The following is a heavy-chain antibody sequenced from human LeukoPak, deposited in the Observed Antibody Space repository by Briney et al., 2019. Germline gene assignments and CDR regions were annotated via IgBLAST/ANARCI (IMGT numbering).Heavy chain of an antibody. Sequence: PGGSLRLSCAASGFTFSNYWMHWVRQEPGKGLVWVSFINPDGSTTNYADSVKGRFTISRDNAKNALYLQMNSLRAEDTAVYYCAKDLHYGSADYWGQGTLVTVSS. CDR3: AKDLHYGSADY. CDR2: INPDGSTT. CDR1: GFTFSNYW. J-gene: IGHJ4*02. V-gene: IGHV3-74*01. D-gene: IGHD3-10*01.